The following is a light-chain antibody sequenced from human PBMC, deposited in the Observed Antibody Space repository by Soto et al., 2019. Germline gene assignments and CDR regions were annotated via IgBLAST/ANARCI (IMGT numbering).Light chain of an antibody. CDR2: GAS. CDR3: QQYDNGRT. CDR1: QSISFN. J-gene: IGKJ1*01. Sequence: EIVMTQSPATLSVSPGERATLSCRASQSISFNLAWYQQRPGQAPRFLIYGASLRATGIPARFSGSGSGTELPLTISSLQSEDFAVYYCQQYDNGRTFGQGTKVEVK. V-gene: IGKV3-15*01.